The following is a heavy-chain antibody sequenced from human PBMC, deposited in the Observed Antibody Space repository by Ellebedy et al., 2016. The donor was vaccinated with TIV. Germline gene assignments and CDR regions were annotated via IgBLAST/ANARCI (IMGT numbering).Heavy chain of an antibody. CDR2: INPNTGDT. CDR1: GYTFTDYF. D-gene: IGHD3-9*01. J-gene: IGHJ4*02. CDR3: AREHYDILTGYSSGSDY. Sequence: ASVKVSCKASGYTFTDYFLHWVRQAPGQGLEWMGWINPNTGDTYYAQGFQGRVTITTDVSMSTAYMELSRLRSDDTAVYYCAREHYDILTGYSSGSDYWGQGTLVTVSS. V-gene: IGHV1-2*02.